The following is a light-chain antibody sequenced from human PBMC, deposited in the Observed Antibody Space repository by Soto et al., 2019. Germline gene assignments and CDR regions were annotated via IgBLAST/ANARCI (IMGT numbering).Light chain of an antibody. V-gene: IGLV2-14*03. Sequence: QSALTQPASVSGSPGQSITISCTGTSSDVGSYNYVSWYQHHPGKAPTRMIYAVSYRPSGVADRFAGSKSGNTAALAISGRQAEDEADEYCSSYTTSSAIGVVFGGGTELTVL. CDR1: SSDVGSYNY. J-gene: IGLJ2*01. CDR2: AVS. CDR3: SSYTTSSAIGVV.